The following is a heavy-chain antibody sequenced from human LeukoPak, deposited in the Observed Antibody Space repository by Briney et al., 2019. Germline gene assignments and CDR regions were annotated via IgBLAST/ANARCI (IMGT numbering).Heavy chain of an antibody. D-gene: IGHD5-18*01. CDR1: GGSISGYY. CDR3: ARDLGGYNYGYSFDY. Sequence: SETLSLTCTVSGGSISGYYWNWLRQPAGKGLEWIGRIYTSGSTNYNPSLKSRVSMSVDTSTNQFSLKLFSVTAADTAVYYCARDLGGYNYGYSFDYWGQGTLVTVSS. J-gene: IGHJ4*02. V-gene: IGHV4-4*07. CDR2: IYTSGST.